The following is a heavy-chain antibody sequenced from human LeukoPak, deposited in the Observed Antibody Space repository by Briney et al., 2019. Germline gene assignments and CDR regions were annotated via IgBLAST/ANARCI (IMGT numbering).Heavy chain of an antibody. Sequence: GGSLRLSCAASGFIFSDYYMSWIRQAPGKGLEWVSYISSSGSTIFYADSVRGRFTISRDNAKNSLFPQMNSLRAEDTAVYYCARDLRECSGGSCYIFDYWGQGTLVTVSS. CDR1: GFIFSDYY. CDR2: ISSSGSTI. J-gene: IGHJ4*02. D-gene: IGHD2-15*01. CDR3: ARDLRECSGGSCYIFDY. V-gene: IGHV3-11*01.